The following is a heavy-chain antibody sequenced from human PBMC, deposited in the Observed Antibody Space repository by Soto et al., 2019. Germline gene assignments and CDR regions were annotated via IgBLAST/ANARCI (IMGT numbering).Heavy chain of an antibody. CDR2: IYYSGST. V-gene: IGHV4-59*01. J-gene: IGHJ6*02. CDR1: GGSISSYY. CDR3: ARSRGVSRGWFMGYYYGMDV. Sequence: SETLSLTCTVSGGSISSYYWSWIRQPPGKGLEWIGYIYYSGSTNYNPSLKSRVTISVDTSKNQFSLKLSSVTAADTAVYYCARSRGVSRGWFMGYYYGMDVWGQGTTVTFSS. D-gene: IGHD6-19*01.